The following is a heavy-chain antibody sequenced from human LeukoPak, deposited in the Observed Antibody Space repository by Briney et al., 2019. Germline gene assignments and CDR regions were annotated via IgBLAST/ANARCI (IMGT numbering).Heavy chain of an antibody. Sequence: GGSLRLSCAASGFTFSSYSMNWVRQAPGKGLEWVSSISSSSSYIYYADSVKGRFTISRDNAKNSLYLQMNSLRAEDTAAYYCAKGSGYDYFDYWGQGTLVTVSS. CDR1: GFTFSSYS. CDR3: AKGSGYDYFDY. J-gene: IGHJ4*02. V-gene: IGHV3-21*01. CDR2: ISSSSSYI. D-gene: IGHD5-12*01.